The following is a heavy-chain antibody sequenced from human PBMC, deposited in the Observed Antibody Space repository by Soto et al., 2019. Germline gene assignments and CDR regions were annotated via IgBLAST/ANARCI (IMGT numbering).Heavy chain of an antibody. V-gene: IGHV1-3*01. J-gene: IGHJ6*04. CDR3: ARYLGVRVVRPLGGMDV. D-gene: IGHD2-21*01. Sequence: ASVKVSRKASGYTFTSYAMHWVRQAPGQRLERMGWINAGNGNTKYSQKFQGRVTITRDTSASTAYMELSSLRSEDTAVYFCARYLGVRVVRPLGGMDVWGKGTTGTLFS. CDR2: INAGNGNT. CDR1: GYTFTSYA.